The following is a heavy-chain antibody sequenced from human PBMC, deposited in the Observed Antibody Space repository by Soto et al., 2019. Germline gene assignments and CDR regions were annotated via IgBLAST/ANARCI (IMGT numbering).Heavy chain of an antibody. CDR2: INSSSSYT. CDR1: GFTFSDYY. J-gene: IGHJ2*01. CDR3: ARTIVAAGGRRYFDL. Sequence: GGSLRLSCAASGFTFSDYYMSWIRQAPGKGLEWVSYINSSSSYTNYADSVKGRFTISRDNAKNSLYLQMNSLRAEDTALYYCARTIVAAGGRRYFDLWGRGTLVTVSS. D-gene: IGHD6-13*01. V-gene: IGHV3-11*03.